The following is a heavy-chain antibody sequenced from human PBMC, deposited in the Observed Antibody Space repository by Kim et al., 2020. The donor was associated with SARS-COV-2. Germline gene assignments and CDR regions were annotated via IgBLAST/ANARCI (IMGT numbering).Heavy chain of an antibody. V-gene: IGHV3-30*02. CDR3: ANVWRNLDPFDY. Sequence: YADPVKGQLTISKDNSKNTLYLQMNGRRAEDTAVYYCANVWRNLDPFDYWGQGTLVTVSS. J-gene: IGHJ4*02. D-gene: IGHD3-16*01.